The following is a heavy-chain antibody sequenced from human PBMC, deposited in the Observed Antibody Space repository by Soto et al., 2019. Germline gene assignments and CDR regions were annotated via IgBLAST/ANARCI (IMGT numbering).Heavy chain of an antibody. CDR3: AGDYGSGSYRFDY. CDR2: IYYSGST. CDR1: GDSMRSYS. V-gene: IGHV4-59*01. J-gene: IGHJ4*02. D-gene: IGHD3-10*01. Sequence: LSLTCTVSGDSMRSYSWSWIRQPPGKGLEWIGYIYYSGSTTYNPSFKSRVTISIDTSEKQFSLKLTSVTAADTAVYFCAGDYGSGSYRFDYWGQGALVTVS.